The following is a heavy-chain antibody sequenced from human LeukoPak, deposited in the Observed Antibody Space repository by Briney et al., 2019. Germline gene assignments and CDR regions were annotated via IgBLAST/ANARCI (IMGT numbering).Heavy chain of an antibody. CDR2: VDHTGGT. V-gene: IGHV4-34*01. Sequence: PSETLSLTCAVFGGSFSDFYWSWIRQTPGKGLEWIGEVDHTGGTKYNSSLKSRVTISVDTSKNQFSLKLSSVTAADTAVYYCARGKYYCSSDSCSPPFDYWGRGALVTVSS. CDR1: GGSFSDFY. CDR3: ARGKYYCSSDSCSPPFDY. J-gene: IGHJ4*02. D-gene: IGHD2-15*01.